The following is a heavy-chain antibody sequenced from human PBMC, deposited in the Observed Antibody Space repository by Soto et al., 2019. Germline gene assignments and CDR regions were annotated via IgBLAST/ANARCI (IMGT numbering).Heavy chain of an antibody. CDR2: IVPIVDTS. CDR1: GGTFSSYA. J-gene: IGHJ4*02. CDR3: ARDAAAGLNDY. D-gene: IGHD6-13*01. Sequence: SVKVSCKTSGGTFSSYAISWVRQAPGQGLEWMGGIVPIVDTSTYAQKFQGRVTMTTDTSTSTAYMELRSLRSDDTAVYYCARDAAAGLNDYWGQGTLVTVSS. V-gene: IGHV1-69*05.